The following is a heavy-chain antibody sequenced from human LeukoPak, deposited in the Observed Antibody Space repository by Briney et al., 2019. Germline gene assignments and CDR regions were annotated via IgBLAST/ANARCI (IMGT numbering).Heavy chain of an antibody. V-gene: IGHV3-23*01. CDR2: IHKTGDYT. Sequence: GGSLRLSCAASGFTFNNYALSWVRQAPGKGLEWVSAIHKTGDYTYYTDSVKGRFTISRDNSKNMLYLEMNSLRAEDTAVYYCAKDYRGYSYGLDPDYWGQGTLVTVSS. D-gene: IGHD5-18*01. CDR1: GFTFNNYA. CDR3: AKDYRGYSYGLDPDY. J-gene: IGHJ4*02.